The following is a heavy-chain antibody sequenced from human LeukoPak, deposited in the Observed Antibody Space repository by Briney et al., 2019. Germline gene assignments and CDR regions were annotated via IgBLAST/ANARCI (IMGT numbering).Heavy chain of an antibody. CDR2: IIPVFDTT. D-gene: IGHD1-26*01. J-gene: IGHJ6*02. V-gene: IGHV1-69*01. CDR3: AKTIVGGTRVYYYYGMDV. CDR1: GGTFNNYA. Sequence: SVKVSCKASGGTFNNYAISWARQAPGQGLEWMGGIIPVFDTTNYAQKFQGRVTITADESTSTAYMELSSLRSEDTALYYCAKTIVGGTRVYYYYGMDVWGQGTTVTVSS.